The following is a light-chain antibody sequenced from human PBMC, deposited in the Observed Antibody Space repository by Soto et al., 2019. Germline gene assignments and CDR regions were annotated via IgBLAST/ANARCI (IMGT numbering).Light chain of an antibody. V-gene: IGKV3-15*01. CDR2: DAS. Sequence: EIVMTQSQATLSVSPCERATLSLSASQSVSSNLAWYQQKPGQAPRLLIYDASTRATGLPARFSGSGSGTEFTLTVSSLQSEDFAVYYCQQYKNWPLITFGQGTRLEIK. CDR1: QSVSSN. CDR3: QQYKNWPLIT. J-gene: IGKJ5*01.